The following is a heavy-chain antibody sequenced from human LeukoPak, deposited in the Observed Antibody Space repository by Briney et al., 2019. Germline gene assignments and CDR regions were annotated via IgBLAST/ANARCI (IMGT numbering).Heavy chain of an antibody. CDR2: ISSSSSYI. J-gene: IGHJ4*02. D-gene: IGHD2-15*01. CDR3: ARDYGYCSGGSCVNFDY. CDR1: GFTFSSYA. V-gene: IGHV3-21*01. Sequence: GASLRLSCAASGFTFSSYAMNWVRQAPGKGLEWVSSISSSSSYIYYADSVKGRFTISRDNAKNSLYLQMNSLRAEDTAVYYCARDYGYCSGGSCVNFDYWGQGTLVTVSS.